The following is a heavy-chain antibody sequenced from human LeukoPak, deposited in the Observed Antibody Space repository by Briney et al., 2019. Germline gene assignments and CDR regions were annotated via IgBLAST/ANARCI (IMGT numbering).Heavy chain of an antibody. CDR2: IYYSGST. J-gene: IGHJ4*02. CDR3: ARGVGYSSAFDY. CDR1: GGSVSSGSYY. D-gene: IGHD5-18*01. Sequence: SETLSLTCTASGGSVSSGSYYWSWIRQPPGKGLEWIGYIYYSGSTNYNPSLKSRVTISVDTSKNQFSLKLSSVTAADTAVYYCARGVGYSSAFDYWGQGTLVTVSS. V-gene: IGHV4-61*01.